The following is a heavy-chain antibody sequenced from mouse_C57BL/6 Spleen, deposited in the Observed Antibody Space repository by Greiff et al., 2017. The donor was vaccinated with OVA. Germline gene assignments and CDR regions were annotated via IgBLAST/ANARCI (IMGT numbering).Heavy chain of an antibody. V-gene: IGHV1-62-2*01. J-gene: IGHJ4*01. D-gene: IGHD1-1*01. CDR1: GYTFTEYT. CDR3: ARHEDYGSSYDYAMDY. CDR2: FYPGSGSI. Sequence: LQESGAELVKPGASVKLSCKASGYTFTEYTIHWVKQRSGQGLEWIGWFYPGSGSIKYNEKFKDKATLTADKSSSTVYMELSRLTSEDSAVYFCARHEDYGSSYDYAMDYWGQGTSVTVSS.